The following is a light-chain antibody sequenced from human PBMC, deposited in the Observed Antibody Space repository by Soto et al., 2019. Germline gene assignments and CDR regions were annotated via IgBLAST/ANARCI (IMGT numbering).Light chain of an antibody. Sequence: DIVMTQSPLSLPVTPGEPASISCRSSQSLLHTNGYNYLDWYLQKPGQSPQLLIYLGSNRASGVPDRFSGSGSGTDFTLTISRVQPADFGTYYCLQAFHTPYTFGQGTKLEIK. V-gene: IGKV2-28*01. J-gene: IGKJ2*01. CDR2: LGS. CDR3: LQAFHTPYT. CDR1: QSLLHTNGYNY.